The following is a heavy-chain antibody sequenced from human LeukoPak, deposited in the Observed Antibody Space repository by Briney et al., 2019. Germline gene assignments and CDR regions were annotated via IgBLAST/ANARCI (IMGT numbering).Heavy chain of an antibody. CDR2: ISSSGSTI. V-gene: IGHV3-11*01. D-gene: IGHD3-3*01. CDR3: ARVFEDVPQFDY. J-gene: IGHJ4*02. Sequence: PGGSLRLSCAASGFTFSDYYMSWIRQAPGKGLEWVSYISSSGSTIYYADSVKGRFTITRDNAKNSLYLQMNSLRAEDTAVYYCARVFEDVPQFDYWGQGTLVTVSS. CDR1: GFTFSDYY.